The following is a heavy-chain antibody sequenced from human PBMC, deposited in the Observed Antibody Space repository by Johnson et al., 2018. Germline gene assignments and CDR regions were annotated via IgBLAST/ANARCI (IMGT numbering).Heavy chain of an antibody. J-gene: IGHJ1*01. Sequence: VQLVESGGGLVQPGGSLRLSCAASGFTFRSYAMTWVRQAPGRGLEWVSSITFSGDTSYYAASVKGRFTISRNISKNTLYLQMNSLRAEGTAVCFCAKDPHENSWYRYFQEWGQGTLVTVSS. CDR1: GFTFRSYA. CDR3: AKDPHENSWYRYFQE. D-gene: IGHD6-13*01. V-gene: IGHV3-23*04. CDR2: ITFSGDTS.